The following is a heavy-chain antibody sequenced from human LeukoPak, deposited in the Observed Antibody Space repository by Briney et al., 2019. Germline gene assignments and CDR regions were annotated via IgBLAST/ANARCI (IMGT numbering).Heavy chain of an antibody. CDR1: GFTFSSYS. CDR2: ISSSSSYI. V-gene: IGHV3-21*01. CDR3: ARAYDFWSGYYRRPDCFDP. Sequence: KPGGSLRLSCAASGFTFSSYSMNWVRQAPGKGLEWVSSISSSSSYIYYADSVKGRFTISRDNAKNSLYLQMNSLRAEDTAVYYCARAYDFWSGYYRRPDCFDPWGQGTLVTVSS. D-gene: IGHD3-3*01. J-gene: IGHJ5*02.